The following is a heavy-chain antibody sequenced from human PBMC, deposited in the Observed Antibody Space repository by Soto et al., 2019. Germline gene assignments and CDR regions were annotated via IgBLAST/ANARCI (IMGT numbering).Heavy chain of an antibody. D-gene: IGHD3-3*01. CDR2: IISIVGTA. V-gene: IGHV1-69*01. CDR1: GGTFSSYA. J-gene: IGHJ2*01. Sequence: QVQLVQSGPELKKPASSVKVSCKASGGTFSSYAISWVRQAPGQGLEWMGGIISIVGTANYPQKFQGRVTITEDESTSTAYLELSSLRSEDTAVYYCASGARRLSEVFPDIWYFDLWGRGTLV. CDR3: ASGARRLSEVFPDIWYFDL.